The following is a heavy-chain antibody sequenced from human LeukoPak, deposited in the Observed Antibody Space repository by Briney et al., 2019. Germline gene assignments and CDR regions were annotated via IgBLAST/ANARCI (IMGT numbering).Heavy chain of an antibody. CDR2: ISAYNGNT. V-gene: IGHV1-18*01. CDR3: ARGNSGWSPYYFDY. Sequence: PSASVKVSCKASGYTFTSYGISWVRQAPGQGLEWMGWISAYNGNTNYAQKLQGRVTMTTDTSTSTAYMELRSLRSDDTAVYYCARGNSGWSPYYFDYWGQGTLVTVSS. D-gene: IGHD6-19*01. CDR1: GYTFTSYG. J-gene: IGHJ4*02.